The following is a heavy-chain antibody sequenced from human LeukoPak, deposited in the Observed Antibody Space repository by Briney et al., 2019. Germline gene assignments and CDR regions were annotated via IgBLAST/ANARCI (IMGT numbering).Heavy chain of an antibody. Sequence: GASLKISCKASGSTYISYWIAWARQLPGKGLEWMGVIFPDDSDTIYSPSFQGQVTISVDKSINTAFLQWSSLTPSDTATYYCAKLMHRGGPFHYWGQGTLVTVSS. CDR3: AKLMHRGGPFHY. V-gene: IGHV5-51*01. CDR1: GSTYISYW. CDR2: IFPDDSDT. J-gene: IGHJ4*02. D-gene: IGHD3-10*01.